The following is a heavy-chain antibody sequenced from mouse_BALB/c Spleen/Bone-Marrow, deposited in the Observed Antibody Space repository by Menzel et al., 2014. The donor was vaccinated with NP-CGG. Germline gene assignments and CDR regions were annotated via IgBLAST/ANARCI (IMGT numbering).Heavy chain of an antibody. D-gene: IGHD1-1*01. CDR2: IYPGSGST. V-gene: IGHV1S22*01. CDR3: TRVYYYGSPWFAY. Sequence: LQESGSELVWPGASVKLSCKASGYTFTSYWMHWVKQRPGQGLEWIGNIYPGSGSTNYDEKFKSKATLTVDTSSSTAYMQLSSLTSEDSAVYYCTRVYYYGSPWFAYWGQGTLVTVSA. J-gene: IGHJ3*01. CDR1: GYTFTSYW.